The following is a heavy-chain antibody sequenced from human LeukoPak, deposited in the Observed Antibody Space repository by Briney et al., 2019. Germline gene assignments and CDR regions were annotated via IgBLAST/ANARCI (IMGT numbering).Heavy chain of an antibody. D-gene: IGHD4-17*01. Sequence: GGSLRLSCSASGFTVTSKYMSWVRQAPEKGVEWVSIIYNGGNTYYADSVKGRFTISRDTSTNTLYLQMNSLRADDTAVYFCARAPIHYGDYVETFDYWGQGTLVTVSS. V-gene: IGHV3-53*01. CDR1: GFTVTSKY. J-gene: IGHJ4*02. CDR3: ARAPIHYGDYVETFDY. CDR2: IYNGGNT.